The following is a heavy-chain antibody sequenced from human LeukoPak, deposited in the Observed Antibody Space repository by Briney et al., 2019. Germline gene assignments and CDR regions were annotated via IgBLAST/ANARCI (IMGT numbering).Heavy chain of an antibody. D-gene: IGHD3-22*01. CDR2: IFYRGST. CDR3: ARQNRHDSSGYYYDY. J-gene: IGHJ4*02. Sequence: SETLSLTCTVSGGSISSSDYYWGWIRQPPGKGLEWIGSIFYRGSTYYNPSLKSRVTISVDTSKNPFFLRLSSVTAADTAVYYCARQNRHDSSGYYYDYWGQGTLVTVSS. CDR1: GGSISSSDYY. V-gene: IGHV4-39*01.